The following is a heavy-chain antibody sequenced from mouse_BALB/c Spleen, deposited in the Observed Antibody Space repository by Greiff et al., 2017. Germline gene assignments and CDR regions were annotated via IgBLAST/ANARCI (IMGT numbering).Heavy chain of an antibody. V-gene: IGHV1S137*01. D-gene: IGHD4-1*01. CDR2: ISTYYGDA. J-gene: IGHJ2*01. CDR1: GYTFTDYA. CDR3: ARDWDY. Sequence: VKLMESGAELVRPGVSVKISCKGSGYTFTDYAMHWVKQSHAKSLEWIGVISTYYGDASYNQKFKGKATMTVDKSSSTAYMELARLTSEDSAIYYCARDWDYWGQGTTLTVSS.